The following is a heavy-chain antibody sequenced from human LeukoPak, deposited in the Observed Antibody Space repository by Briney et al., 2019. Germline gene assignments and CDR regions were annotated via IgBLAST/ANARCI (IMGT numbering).Heavy chain of an antibody. CDR3: ARDDYRGVTNFDP. CDR2: ISYTGST. Sequence: PSETLSLTCTVSGGSISPYLWSWMGQTPGKGLEGIGYISYTGSTNYNPALKSRVTISVDTSKNQFSLQWTSVTAADTAVYYCARDDYRGVTNFDPWGQGTLVTVSS. V-gene: IGHV4-59*01. D-gene: IGHD3-10*01. J-gene: IGHJ5*02. CDR1: GGSISPYL.